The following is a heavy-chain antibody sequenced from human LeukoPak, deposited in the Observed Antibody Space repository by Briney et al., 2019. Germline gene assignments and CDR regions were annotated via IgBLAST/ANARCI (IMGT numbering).Heavy chain of an antibody. D-gene: IGHD3-16*02. CDR3: ARGGDYVWGSYRYSNWFDP. V-gene: IGHV4-34*01. CDR2: INHSGST. Sequence: SETLSLTCAVYGGSFSGYYWSWIRQPPGKGLEWIGEINHSGSTNNKPPLKSRVTISVDTSKNQFSVKLSSVTAADTAVYYCARGGDYVWGSYRYSNWFDPWGQGTLVTVSS. CDR1: GGSFSGYY. J-gene: IGHJ5*02.